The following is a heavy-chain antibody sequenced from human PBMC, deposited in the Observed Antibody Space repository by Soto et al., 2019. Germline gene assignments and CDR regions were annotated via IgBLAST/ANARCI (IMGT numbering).Heavy chain of an antibody. CDR3: ARVKRGLQKNWFDP. Sequence: PSETLSLTCAVYGGSFSGYYWSWIRQPPGKGLEWIGEINHSGSTNYNPSLKSRVTISVDTSKNQFSLKLSSVTASDTAVYYCARVKRGLQKNWFDPCGQGTLVTVS. D-gene: IGHD5-12*01. CDR2: INHSGST. CDR1: GGSFSGYY. V-gene: IGHV4-34*01. J-gene: IGHJ5*02.